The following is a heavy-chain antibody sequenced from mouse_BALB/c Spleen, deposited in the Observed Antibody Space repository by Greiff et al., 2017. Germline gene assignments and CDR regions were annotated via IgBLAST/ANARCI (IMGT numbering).Heavy chain of an antibody. CDR3: ARSYDGYYAWFAY. D-gene: IGHD2-3*01. CDR2: ISSGGST. CDR1: GFTFSSYA. V-gene: IGHV5-6-5*01. J-gene: IGHJ3*01. Sequence: EVQGVESGGGLVKPGGSLKLSCAASGFTFSSYAMSWVRQTPEKRLEWVASISSGGSTYYPDSVKGRFTISRDNARNILYLQMSSLRSEDTAMYYCARSYDGYYAWFAYWGQGTLVTVSA.